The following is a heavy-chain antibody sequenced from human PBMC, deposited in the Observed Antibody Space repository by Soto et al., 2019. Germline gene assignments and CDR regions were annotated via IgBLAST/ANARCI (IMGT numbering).Heavy chain of an antibody. Sequence: QVQLVQSGSEVEKPGSSVKVSCKASGGTFSSYALSWVRQAPGQGLEWMGGIIPMSGATNYAQKFQGRVTFTADESTNTAYLELTSLISEDTAVYYCARGGPENDYWGQGTLVTVSS. CDR3: ARGGPENDY. V-gene: IGHV1-69*12. D-gene: IGHD1-26*01. CDR1: GGTFSSYA. CDR2: IIPMSGAT. J-gene: IGHJ4*02.